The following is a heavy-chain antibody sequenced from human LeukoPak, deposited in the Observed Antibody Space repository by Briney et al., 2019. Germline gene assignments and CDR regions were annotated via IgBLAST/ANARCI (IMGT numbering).Heavy chain of an antibody. D-gene: IGHD4-11*01. Sequence: ASVKVSCKASGYTFTGYYIHWVRQAPGPGLELMGRINPNSGGTNYAQKFQGRVTMTRDTSISTAYMELSSLRSDDTAVYYCARPHTVLYNWFDPWGQGTLVTVSS. CDR2: INPNSGGT. J-gene: IGHJ5*02. CDR3: ARPHTVLYNWFDP. CDR1: GYTFTGYY. V-gene: IGHV1-2*06.